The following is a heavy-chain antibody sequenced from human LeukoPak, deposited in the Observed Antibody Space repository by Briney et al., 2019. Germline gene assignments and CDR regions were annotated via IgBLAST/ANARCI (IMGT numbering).Heavy chain of an antibody. CDR3: ARGYCSSTSCYAGHFDY. J-gene: IGHJ4*02. V-gene: IGHV1-69*13. CDR2: IIPIFGTA. CDR1: GGTFSSYA. D-gene: IGHD2-2*01. Sequence: ASVKVSCKASGGTFSSYAISWVGQAPGQGLEWMGGIIPIFGTANYAQKFQGRVTITADESTSTAYMELSSLRSEDTAVYYCARGYCSSTSCYAGHFDYWGQGTLVTVSS.